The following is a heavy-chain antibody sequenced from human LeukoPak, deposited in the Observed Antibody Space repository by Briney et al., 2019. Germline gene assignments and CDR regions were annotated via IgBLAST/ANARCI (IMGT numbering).Heavy chain of an antibody. CDR1: GFTVSSNY. V-gene: IGHV3-53*01. D-gene: IGHD5-18*01. CDR2: MFSGGST. J-gene: IGHJ6*02. CDR3: ARDNNYGLLDYYHYGMDV. Sequence: HPGGSLRLSCTASGFTVSSNYMSWVRQAPGKGLEWVSVMFSGGSTYYADSVKGRFTISRDNSKNALYLQMNSLRAEDTAVYYCARDNNYGLLDYYHYGMDVWGQGTTVTVSS.